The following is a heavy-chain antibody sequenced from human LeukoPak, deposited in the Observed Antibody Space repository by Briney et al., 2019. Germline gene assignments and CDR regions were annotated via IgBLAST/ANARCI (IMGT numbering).Heavy chain of an antibody. CDR1: GGSFSRYY. J-gene: IGHJ5*02. D-gene: IGHD6-6*01. Sequence: SETLSLTCAVYGGSFSRYYWSWIRQPPGKGLQWIGEINHNGSTNNNPSLKSRVTISVDRSKNQFSLKLNSVTAADTAVYYCARASQLVISRRGNWFDLWGQGTLVTVSS. CDR2: INHNGST. V-gene: IGHV4-34*01. CDR3: ARASQLVISRRGNWFDL.